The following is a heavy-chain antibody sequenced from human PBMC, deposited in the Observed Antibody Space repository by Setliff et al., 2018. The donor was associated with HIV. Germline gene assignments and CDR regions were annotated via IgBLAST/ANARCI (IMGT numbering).Heavy chain of an antibody. CDR3: ARGRKKTLAVSGTRYFDF. J-gene: IGHJ4*02. Sequence: PSETLSLTCAVYGGSFTDFYWTFIRQSPGKGLEWIGEITHSGSTTYDPYLKSRITVSVDTSKNQFSLKLTSVTAADMGVYYCARGRKKTLAVSGTRYFDFWGQGTLVTV. D-gene: IGHD6-19*01. V-gene: IGHV4-34*01. CDR2: ITHSGST. CDR1: GGSFTDFY.